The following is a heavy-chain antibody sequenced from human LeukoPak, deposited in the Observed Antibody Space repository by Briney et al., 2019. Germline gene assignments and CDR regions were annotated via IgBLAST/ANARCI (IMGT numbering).Heavy chain of an antibody. V-gene: IGHV4-4*02. CDR3: ARANDYGDPLPRYMDV. J-gene: IGHJ6*03. D-gene: IGHD4-17*01. Sequence: SETLSLTCTVSGGSITSSNWWSWVRPPPEKGLEWIGEIYYSGSTNYNPSLKSRVTISIDKSKNQFSLKVSSVTAADTAVYYCARANDYGDPLPRYMDVWGKGTTVTISS. CDR2: IYYSGST. CDR1: GGSITSSNW.